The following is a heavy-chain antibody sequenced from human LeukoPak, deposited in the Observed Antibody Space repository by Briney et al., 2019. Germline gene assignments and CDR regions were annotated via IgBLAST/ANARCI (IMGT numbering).Heavy chain of an antibody. CDR2: ISSDGPKT. CDR1: GFIFSNYA. D-gene: IGHD3-10*01. CDR3: ARDSTYWYDSGSSGPHYFDY. J-gene: IGHJ4*02. V-gene: IGHV3-30*01. Sequence: GGSPRLSCAASGFIFSNYAMHWVRQAPGKGLEWVALISSDGPKTYHADSVKGRFSISRDNSKNTLYLQLNSLRAEDTSVYYCARDSTYWYDSGSSGPHYFDYWGQGTLVTVSS.